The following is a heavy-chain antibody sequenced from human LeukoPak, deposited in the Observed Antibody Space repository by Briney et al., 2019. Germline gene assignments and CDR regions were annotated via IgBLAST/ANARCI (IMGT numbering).Heavy chain of an antibody. CDR2: IYYSGST. CDR1: GGSISSSSYY. D-gene: IGHD6-13*01. Sequence: SETLSLTCTVSGGSISSSSYYWGWIRQPPGKGLEWIGSIYYSGSTYYNPSLKSRVTISVDTSKNQFSLKLSSVTAADTAVYYCARAGAAAGTPHYWGQGTLVTVSS. J-gene: IGHJ4*02. V-gene: IGHV4-39*07. CDR3: ARAGAAAGTPHY.